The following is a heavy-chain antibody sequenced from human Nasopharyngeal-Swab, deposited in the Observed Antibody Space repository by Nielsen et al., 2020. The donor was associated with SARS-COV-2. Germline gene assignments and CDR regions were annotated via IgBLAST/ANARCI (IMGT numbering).Heavy chain of an antibody. CDR1: GYSFTSYW. V-gene: IGHV5-10-1*01. Sequence: GESLKISCQGSGYSFTSYWISWVRQMPGKGLEWMGRIDPSDSYTNYSPSFQGHVTISADKSISTAYLQWSSLKASDTAMYYCASTKPAADVEYYYYYYMDVWGKGTTVTVSS. CDR2: IDPSDSYT. D-gene: IGHD2-2*01. CDR3: ASTKPAADVEYYYYYYMDV. J-gene: IGHJ6*03.